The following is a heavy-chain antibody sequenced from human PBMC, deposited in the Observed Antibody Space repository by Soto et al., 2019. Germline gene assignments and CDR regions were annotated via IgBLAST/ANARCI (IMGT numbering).Heavy chain of an antibody. CDR1: GFTFGDYV. CDR2: IRSKAYGETT. V-gene: IGHV3-49*03. Sequence: EVQLVESGGGLVQPGRSLRLSCRGSGFTFGDYVMSWFRQAPGKGLEWVAFIRSKAYGETTEYAASVKGRFIISRDDSRSIAYLQMNSLETEDTAMYYCTNDYADHDIGYLGQGTLVTVSS. D-gene: IGHD4-17*01. J-gene: IGHJ4*02. CDR3: TNDYADHDIGY.